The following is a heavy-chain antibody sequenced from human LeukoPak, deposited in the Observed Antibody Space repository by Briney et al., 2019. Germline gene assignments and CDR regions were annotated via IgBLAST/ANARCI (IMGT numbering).Heavy chain of an antibody. V-gene: IGHV1-69*05. D-gene: IGHD5-24*01. CDR1: GGTFSSYA. Sequence: SVKVSCKASGGTFSSYAISWVRQAPGQGLEWMGGIIPIFGTANYAQKFQGRVTITTDESTSTVYMELSSLRSEDTAVYYCARLRRDGYKYAFDIWGQGTMVTVSS. CDR2: IIPIFGTA. CDR3: ARLRRDGYKYAFDI. J-gene: IGHJ3*02.